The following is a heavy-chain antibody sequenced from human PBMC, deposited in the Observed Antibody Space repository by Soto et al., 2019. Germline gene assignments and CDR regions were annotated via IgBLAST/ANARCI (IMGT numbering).Heavy chain of an antibody. CDR2: IYGGGTT. J-gene: IGHJ4*02. CDR1: GFAVSSKY. D-gene: IGHD6-19*01. V-gene: IGHV3-53*01. CDR3: VQTTGWPGFDF. Sequence: EVQLVESGGGVIQPGGSLRLSCAASGFAVSSKYMTWVRQAPGKGLEWVSVIYGGGTTYYADSVKGRFTISRDTSKNTLYLQMNRLRAEDTALYYCVQTTGWPGFDFWGQGTLVTVSS.